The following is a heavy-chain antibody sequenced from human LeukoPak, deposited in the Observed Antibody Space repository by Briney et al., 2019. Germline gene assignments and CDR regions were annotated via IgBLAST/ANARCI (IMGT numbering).Heavy chain of an antibody. CDR3: AREAYQLLNNWFDP. CDR1: GGSFSGYY. Sequence: SETLSLTCAVYGGSFSGYYWSWIRQPPGKGLEWIGEINHSGSTNYNPSLKSRVTISVGTSKNQFSLKLSSVTAADTAVYYCAREAYQLLNNWFDPWGQGTLVTVSS. V-gene: IGHV4-34*01. D-gene: IGHD2-2*01. CDR2: INHSGST. J-gene: IGHJ5*02.